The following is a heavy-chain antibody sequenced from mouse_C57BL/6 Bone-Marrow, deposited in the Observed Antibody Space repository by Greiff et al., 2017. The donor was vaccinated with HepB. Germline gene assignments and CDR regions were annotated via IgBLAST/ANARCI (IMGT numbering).Heavy chain of an antibody. D-gene: IGHD1-1*01. Sequence: QVQLQQSGAELVKPGASVKLSCKASGYTFTSYWMHWVKQRPGQGLEWIGMIHPNSGSTNYNEKFKSKATLTVDKSSSTAYMQLSSLTSEDSAVYYCAPYGSSYLYAMDYWGQGTSVTVSS. CDR2: IHPNSGST. V-gene: IGHV1-64*01. J-gene: IGHJ4*01. CDR3: APYGSSYLYAMDY. CDR1: GYTFTSYW.